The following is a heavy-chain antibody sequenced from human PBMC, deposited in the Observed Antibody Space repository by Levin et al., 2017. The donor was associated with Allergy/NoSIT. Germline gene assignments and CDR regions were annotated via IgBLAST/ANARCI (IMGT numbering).Heavy chain of an antibody. CDR3: GKDLLAGGMDV. CDR2: ISWNSGRI. Sequence: GGSLRLSCAASGFNLVDHAMHWVRQTPGKGLEWVSGISWNSGRIGYADSVKGRFTTSRDNAKNSLYLQMNSLRVEDTAVYYCGKDLLAGGMDVWGQGTTVTVSS. J-gene: IGHJ6*02. D-gene: IGHD1-26*01. V-gene: IGHV3-9*01. CDR1: GFNLVDHA.